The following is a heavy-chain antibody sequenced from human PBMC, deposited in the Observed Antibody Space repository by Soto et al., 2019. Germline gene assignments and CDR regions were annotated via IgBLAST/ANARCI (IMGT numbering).Heavy chain of an antibody. J-gene: IGHJ4*02. D-gene: IGHD2-2*01. CDR2: INPSGGST. Sequence: ASVKVSCKASGYTFTSYYIHWVRQAPGQGLEWVGIINPSGGSTSYPQKFQGRITMTGDTSTSAVYMELSSLTSEDTAVYYCARGDRGSISPDYWGQGTLVTVSS. CDR1: GYTFTSYY. CDR3: ARGDRGSISPDY. V-gene: IGHV1-46*01.